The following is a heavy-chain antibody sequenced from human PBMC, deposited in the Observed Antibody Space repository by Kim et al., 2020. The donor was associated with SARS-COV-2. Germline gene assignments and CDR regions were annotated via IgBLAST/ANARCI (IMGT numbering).Heavy chain of an antibody. CDR1: GFTFDNYA. CDR2: IRGGGAGK. V-gene: IGHV3-23*01. J-gene: IGHJ3*02. CDR3: AKCASSYGNDALDI. D-gene: IGHD5-18*01. Sequence: GGSLRLSCAGSGFTFDNYAMNWVRQAPGKGLEWVSFIRGGGAGKLYADSVKGRFIISRDNSKNTLYLQMNSLRGEDTAVYYCAKCASSYGNDALDIWGQGTVVTVSS.